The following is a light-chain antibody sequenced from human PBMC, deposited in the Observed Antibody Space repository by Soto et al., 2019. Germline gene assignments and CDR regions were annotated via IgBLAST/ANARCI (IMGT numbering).Light chain of an antibody. J-gene: IGKJ1*01. CDR1: ESISSW. CDR2: DAS. Sequence: DIQMTQSPSTLSASLGDTVTITCRASESISSWLAWYQEKPGKAPQLLIYDASTLESGVPSRFSGRGSGTEFTLTINRMQPDDFATYYCQQYSSLWTFGQGTKVDIK. V-gene: IGKV1-5*01. CDR3: QQYSSLWT.